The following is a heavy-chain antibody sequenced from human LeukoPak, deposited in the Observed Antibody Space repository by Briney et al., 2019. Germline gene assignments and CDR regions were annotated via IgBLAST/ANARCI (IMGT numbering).Heavy chain of an antibody. D-gene: IGHD6-19*01. CDR3: ARIAVAGNHFDY. CDR1: XX. J-gene: IGHJ4*02. CDR2: ISSSSIYI. Sequence: XXMNWVXQAPGEGLEWFSSISSSSIYIYYADSVKGRFTISRDNANNSLYLQMNSLRAEDTAVYYCARIAVAGNHFDYWGQGTLVTVSS. V-gene: IGHV3-21*01.